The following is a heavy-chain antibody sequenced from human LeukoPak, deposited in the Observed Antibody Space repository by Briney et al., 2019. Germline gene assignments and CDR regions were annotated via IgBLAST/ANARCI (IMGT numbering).Heavy chain of an antibody. J-gene: IGHJ3*01. CDR2: IDPSNSYT. CDR1: GYSFTTYW. CDR3: AKWGAGGDFDV. Sequence: GEPLKISFKGSGYSFTTYWISWVRQMPGKGLEWMGRIDPSNSYTNYSPSFQGHVTISADTSISTAYLKWSSLKASDTAMYYCAKWGAGGDFDVWGQGTMVTVSS. V-gene: IGHV5-10-1*01. D-gene: IGHD3-16*01.